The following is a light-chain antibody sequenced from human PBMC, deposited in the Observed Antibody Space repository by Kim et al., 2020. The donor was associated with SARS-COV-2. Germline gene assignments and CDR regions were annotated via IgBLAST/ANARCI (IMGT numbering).Light chain of an antibody. Sequence: VTPGHTSNFICSGHNLGDKFVSWYQHHPGQSPMLVIYHNSKRPSGIPERFSGSSSGDTATLTISGTQSMDEADYYCQTWDNNAGVVFGGGTQLTVL. V-gene: IGLV3-1*01. CDR3: QTWDNNAGVV. CDR2: HNS. J-gene: IGLJ2*01. CDR1: NLGDKF.